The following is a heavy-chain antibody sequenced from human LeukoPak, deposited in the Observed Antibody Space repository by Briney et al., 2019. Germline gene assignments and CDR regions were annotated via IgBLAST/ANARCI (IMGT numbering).Heavy chain of an antibody. CDR3: ARAMTDY. CDR2: ISSSSSII. J-gene: IGHJ4*02. Sequence: GGSLRLSCAASGFTFSSYTMNWVRQAPGKGLEWVSSISSSSSIIYYADSVKGRFTISRNNAKNSLSLQMNSLRAEDTAVYYCARAMTDYWGQGTLVTVSS. CDR1: GFTFSSYT. V-gene: IGHV3-48*04.